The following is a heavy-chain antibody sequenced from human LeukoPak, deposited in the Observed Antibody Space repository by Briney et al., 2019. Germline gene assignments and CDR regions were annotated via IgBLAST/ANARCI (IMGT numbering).Heavy chain of an antibody. CDR1: GFTFSTYA. CDR3: AKEGPGDHRKSYAFDI. V-gene: IGHV3-23*01. CDR2: ISGSAANT. J-gene: IGHJ3*02. D-gene: IGHD4-17*01. Sequence: SGGSLRLSCAASGFTFSTYAMSWVRQAPGKGLEWVSSISGSAANTYYADSVKGRFTIPRDNSKNTLYLQMNSLRAEDTAVYYCAKEGPGDHRKSYAFDIWGQGTMVTVSS.